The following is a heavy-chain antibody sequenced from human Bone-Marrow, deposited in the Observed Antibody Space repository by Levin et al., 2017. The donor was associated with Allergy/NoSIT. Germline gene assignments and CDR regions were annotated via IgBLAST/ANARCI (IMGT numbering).Heavy chain of an antibody. V-gene: IGHV2-70*04. CDR2: IDWDDDK. CDR3: ARDVIAAPGTFDY. Sequence: TLSLTCTFSGFSLSTSGMRVSWIRQPPGTALEWLARIDWDDDKFYRTSLKTRLTISKDTSKNQVVLTMTNMDPVDTATYYCARDVIAAPGTFDYWGQGTLVTVSS. CDR1: GFSLSTSGMR. D-gene: IGHD6-13*01. J-gene: IGHJ4*02.